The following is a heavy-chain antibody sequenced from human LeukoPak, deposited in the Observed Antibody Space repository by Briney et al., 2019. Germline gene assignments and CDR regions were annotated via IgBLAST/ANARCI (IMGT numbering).Heavy chain of an antibody. Sequence: GGSLRLSCAASRFTVSSNYMNWVRQAPGKGLEWVSVNSSGSTYYADSVKGRFTIARDNSKNTLYLQMNSLRAEDTAVYYCARSYYDSSGYFYYFDYWGQGTLVTVSS. J-gene: IGHJ4*02. CDR2: NSSGST. V-gene: IGHV3-53*01. CDR1: RFTVSSNY. D-gene: IGHD3-22*01. CDR3: ARSYYDSSGYFYYFDY.